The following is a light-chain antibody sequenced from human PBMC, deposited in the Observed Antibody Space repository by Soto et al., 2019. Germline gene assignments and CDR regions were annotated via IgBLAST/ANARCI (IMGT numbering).Light chain of an antibody. CDR1: SSDVGGYNY. CDR3: SSYAGSNNVV. V-gene: IGLV2-8*01. Sequence: QSALTQPPSASEFPGQSVTISCTGTSSDVGGYNYVSWYQQHPGKAPKLMIYEVSKRPSGVPDRFSGSKSGNTASLTVSGLQAEDEADYYCSSYAGSNNVVFGGGTKLTVL. CDR2: EVS. J-gene: IGLJ2*01.